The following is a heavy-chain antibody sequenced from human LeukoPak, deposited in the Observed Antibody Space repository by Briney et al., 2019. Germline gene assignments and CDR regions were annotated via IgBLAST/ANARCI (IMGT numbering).Heavy chain of an antibody. CDR3: AKGLRYFDWSDSDAFDI. D-gene: IGHD3-9*01. J-gene: IGHJ3*02. CDR2: ISYDGSNK. CDR1: DFTFSIYN. Sequence: PGTSLRLSCAASDFTFSIYNMHWGRQAPGKGLEWVATISYDGSNKNCADSVKGRFTISRDNIKNTLYLEMNSLRIEDTAVYYCAKGLRYFDWSDSDAFDIWGQGTMVTVSS. V-gene: IGHV3-30*18.